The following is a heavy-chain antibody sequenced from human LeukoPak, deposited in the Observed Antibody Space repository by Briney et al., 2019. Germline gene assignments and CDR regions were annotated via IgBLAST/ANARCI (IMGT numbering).Heavy chain of an antibody. CDR3: ARDPETGDRNNYYMDV. Sequence: GGSLRLSCAASGFTVSSNYMSWVRQAPGKGLEWVSVIYSGGSTYYADSVKGRFTISRDNSKNTLYLQMNSLRAEDTAVYYCARDPETGDRNNYYMDVWGKGTTVTVSS. J-gene: IGHJ6*03. V-gene: IGHV3-53*05. D-gene: IGHD7-27*01. CDR2: IYSGGST. CDR1: GFTVSSNY.